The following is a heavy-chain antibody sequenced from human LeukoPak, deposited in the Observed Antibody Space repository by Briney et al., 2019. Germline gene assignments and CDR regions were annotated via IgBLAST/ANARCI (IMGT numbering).Heavy chain of an antibody. CDR1: GGSISSYY. Sequence: SETLSLTCTVSGGSISSYYWSWIRQPPGKGLEWVGYIYYSGSTNYTPPLKSRVTISVDTSKNQFSLKLSSVTAADTAVYFCARVSDYYDSMDVWGQGTTVTVSS. CDR3: ARVSDYYDSMDV. V-gene: IGHV4-59*01. J-gene: IGHJ6*02. CDR2: IYYSGST.